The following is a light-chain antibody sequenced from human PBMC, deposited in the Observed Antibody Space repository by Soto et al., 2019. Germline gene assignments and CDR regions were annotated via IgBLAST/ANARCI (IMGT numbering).Light chain of an antibody. CDR1: QSISRY. CDR3: QQSYSTPRT. J-gene: IGKJ4*01. Sequence: VQMTQSPSSLSASVGDRVTITCRASQSISRYINWYQQKPGKAPKLLIYAASILQSGVPSRFSGSGSGNDFTLTISSLQPEDFATYYCQQSYSTPRTFGGGTKVEVK. V-gene: IGKV1-39*01. CDR2: AAS.